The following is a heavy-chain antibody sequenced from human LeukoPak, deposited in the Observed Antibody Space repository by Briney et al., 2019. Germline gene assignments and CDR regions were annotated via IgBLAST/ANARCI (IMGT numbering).Heavy chain of an antibody. Sequence: GGSLRLSCAASGFTFSSYEMNWVRQAPGKGLEWVSYISSSGSTIYYADSVKGRSTISRDNAKNSLYLQMSSLRAEDTAVYYCARRRDFFDYWGQGTLVTVSS. J-gene: IGHJ4*02. CDR1: GFTFSSYE. CDR3: ARRRDFFDY. CDR2: ISSSGSTI. V-gene: IGHV3-48*03.